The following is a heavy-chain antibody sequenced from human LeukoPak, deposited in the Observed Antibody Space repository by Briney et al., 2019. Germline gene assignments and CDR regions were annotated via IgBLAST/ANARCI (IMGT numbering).Heavy chain of an antibody. J-gene: IGHJ5*02. Sequence: GGSLRLSCAASGFTFSDYYMNWIRQAPGKGLEWVSYISGSSSYIYYADSVKGRFTISRDNTKNSLYLQMNSLRAEDTAVYYCARAETTVTRPHWFDPWGQGTLVTVSS. CDR2: ISGSSSYI. CDR3: ARAETTVTRPHWFDP. V-gene: IGHV3-11*04. D-gene: IGHD4-17*01. CDR1: GFTFSDYY.